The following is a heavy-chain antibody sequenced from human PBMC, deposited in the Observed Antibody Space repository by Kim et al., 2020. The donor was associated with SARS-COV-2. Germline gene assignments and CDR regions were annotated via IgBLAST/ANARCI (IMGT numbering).Heavy chain of an antibody. CDR3: ARDLLLWFGEFPNGHFDY. V-gene: IGHV3-48*02. D-gene: IGHD3-10*01. Sequence: KGRFTISRDNAKNSLYLQMNSLRDEDTAVYYCARDLLLWFGEFPNGHFDYWGQGTLVTVSS. J-gene: IGHJ4*02.